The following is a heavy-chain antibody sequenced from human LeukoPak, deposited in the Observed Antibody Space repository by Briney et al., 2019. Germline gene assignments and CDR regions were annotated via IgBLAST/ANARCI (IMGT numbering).Heavy chain of an antibody. CDR3: ARDPAAGTSFGL. Sequence: PGGSLRLSCGASGFTFSSYWMSWVRQAPGKGLEWVANIKQDGSEKNYVDSMKGRFTISRDNAKNSLYLQMNSLRAEDTAVYYCARDPAAGTSFGLGGQGTLVTVSS. J-gene: IGHJ4*02. D-gene: IGHD6-13*01. V-gene: IGHV3-7*01. CDR2: IKQDGSEK. CDR1: GFTFSSYW.